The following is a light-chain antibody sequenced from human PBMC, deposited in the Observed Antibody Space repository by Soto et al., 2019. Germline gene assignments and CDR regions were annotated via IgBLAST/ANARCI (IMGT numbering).Light chain of an antibody. CDR1: QSISSW. CDR2: DAS. Sequence: DIQMTQSPSPLSASVGDRVTITCRASQSISSWLAWYQQKPGKAPKLLIYDASTLESVVPSRFSGSGSGTEFTHTISILQPDEFATYYCQRFNSYLTFGQGTKVE. CDR3: QRFNSYLT. J-gene: IGKJ1*01. V-gene: IGKV1-5*01.